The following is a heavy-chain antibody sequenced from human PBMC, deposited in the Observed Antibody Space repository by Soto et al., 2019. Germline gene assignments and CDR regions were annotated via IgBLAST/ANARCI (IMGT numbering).Heavy chain of an antibody. J-gene: IGHJ4*02. Sequence: SETLSLTCAVSGGSISSGGYSWSWLRQPPGQGLEWIGYIYHSGSTYYNPSLKSRVTISVDRSKNQFSLKLSSVTAADTAVYYCASLYYDILTGYYVDYWGQGTLVTVSS. D-gene: IGHD3-9*01. CDR2: IYHSGST. CDR1: GGSISSGGYS. V-gene: IGHV4-30-2*01. CDR3: ASLYYDILTGYYVDY.